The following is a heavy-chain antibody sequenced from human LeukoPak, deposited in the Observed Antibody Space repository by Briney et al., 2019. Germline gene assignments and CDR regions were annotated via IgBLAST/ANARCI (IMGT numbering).Heavy chain of an antibody. J-gene: IGHJ4*02. V-gene: IGHV3-30*03. D-gene: IGHD3-9*01. CDR3: ARDWYYDILTGYDY. CDR2: ISYDGSNK. Sequence: PGGSLRLSCAASEFTFSNYGMHWVRQAPGKGLEWVAVISYDGSNKYYADSVKGRFTISRDNSKNTLYLQMNSLRAEDTAIYYCARDWYYDILTGYDYWGQGTLVTVS. CDR1: EFTFSNYG.